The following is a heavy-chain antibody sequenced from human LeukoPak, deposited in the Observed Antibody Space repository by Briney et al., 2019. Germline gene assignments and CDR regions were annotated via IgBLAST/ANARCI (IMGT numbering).Heavy chain of an antibody. CDR3: AKMDEYCSSTSCYI. J-gene: IGHJ4*02. Sequence: PGGSLRLSCAASGFTLSSYGMHWVRQAPGKGLEWVAFIRYDGSNKYYADSVKGRFTISRDNSKNTLYLQMNSLRAEDTAVYYCAKMDEYCSSTSCYIWGQGTLVTVSS. V-gene: IGHV3-30*02. D-gene: IGHD2-2*02. CDR1: GFTLSSYG. CDR2: IRYDGSNK.